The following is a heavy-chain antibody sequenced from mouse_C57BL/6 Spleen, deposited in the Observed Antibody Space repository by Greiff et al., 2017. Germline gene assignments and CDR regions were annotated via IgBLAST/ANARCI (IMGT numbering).Heavy chain of an antibody. Sequence: VQLQQSGAELVRPGASVTLSCKASGYTFTDYEMHWVKQTPVHGLEWIGAIDPETGGTAYNQKFKGKAILTPDKSSSTAYMELRSLTSEYSAVYYCTRGTNFFAYWGQGTLVTVSA. J-gene: IGHJ3*01. CDR3: TRGTNFFAY. CDR2: IDPETGGT. CDR1: GYTFTDYE. V-gene: IGHV1-15*01. D-gene: IGHD3-3*01.